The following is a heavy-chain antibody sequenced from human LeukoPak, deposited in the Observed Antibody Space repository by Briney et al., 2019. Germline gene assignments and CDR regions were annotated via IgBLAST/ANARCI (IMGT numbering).Heavy chain of an antibody. CDR1: GGSISSSSYY. J-gene: IGHJ4*02. V-gene: IGHV4-39*07. Sequence: SETLSLTCTVSGGSISSSSYYWGWIRQPPGKGLEWIGSIYYSGSTYYNPSLKSRVTISVDTSKNQFSLKLSSVTAADTAVYYCARARLAPPENWYDILTGPFDYWGQGTLVTVSS. CDR3: ARARLAPPENWYDILTGPFDY. CDR2: IYYSGST. D-gene: IGHD3-9*01.